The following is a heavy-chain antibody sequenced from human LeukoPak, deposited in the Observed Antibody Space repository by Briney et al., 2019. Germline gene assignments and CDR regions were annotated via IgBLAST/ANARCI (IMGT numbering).Heavy chain of an antibody. V-gene: IGHV1-18*01. Sequence: ASVKVSCKASGYTFTSYGISWVRQAPGQGLEWMGWISAYNGNTNYAQKLQGRVTMTTDTSTSTAYMELRSLRSDDTAVYYCARIMSRVEKGLFDYWGQGTLVTVSS. CDR2: ISAYNGNT. CDR3: ARIMSRVEKGLFDY. D-gene: IGHD2-8*01. CDR1: GYTFTSYG. J-gene: IGHJ4*02.